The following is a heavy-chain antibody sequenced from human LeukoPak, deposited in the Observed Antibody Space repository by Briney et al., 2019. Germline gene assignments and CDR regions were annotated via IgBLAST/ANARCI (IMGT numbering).Heavy chain of an antibody. J-gene: IGHJ4*02. CDR2: IYYSGST. D-gene: IGHD1-26*01. CDR3: ARDAYSGSPAVLGY. Sequence: SETLSLTCTVSGGSISSYYWSWIRQPPGKGLEWIGYIYYSGSTNYNPSLKSRVTISVDTSKNQFSLKLRSVTAADTAVYYCARDAYSGSPAVLGYWGQGTLVTVSS. CDR1: GGSISSYY. V-gene: IGHV4-59*01.